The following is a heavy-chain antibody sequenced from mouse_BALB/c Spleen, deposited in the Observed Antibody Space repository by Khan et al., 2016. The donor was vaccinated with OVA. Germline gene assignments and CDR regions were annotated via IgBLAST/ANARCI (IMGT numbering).Heavy chain of an antibody. CDR1: GYSFTGYF. J-gene: IGHJ2*01. Sequence: VQLQQSGPELVKPGASVKISCKASGYSFTGYFMNWVMQSHGKSLEWIGRINPHTGETFYNQNFKDKATLTVDESSSTAHMELRSLSSEDSAVYYCARKNGSDFDYWGQGTTLTVSS. CDR3: ARKNGSDFDY. V-gene: IGHV1-20*02. D-gene: IGHD1-1*01. CDR2: INPHTGET.